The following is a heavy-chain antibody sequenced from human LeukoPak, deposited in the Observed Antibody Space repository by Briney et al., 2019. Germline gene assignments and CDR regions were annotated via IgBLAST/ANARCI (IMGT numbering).Heavy chain of an antibody. Sequence: GGSLRLSCAASGFTFSSYGMHWVRQAPGKGLEWVAFIRYDGSNKYYADSVKGRFTISRDNSKNTLYLQMNSLRAEDTAVYYCAKDQNRGLSYWGQGTLVTVSS. D-gene: IGHD2/OR15-2a*01. CDR2: IRYDGSNK. J-gene: IGHJ4*02. CDR3: AKDQNRGLSY. CDR1: GFTFSSYG. V-gene: IGHV3-30*02.